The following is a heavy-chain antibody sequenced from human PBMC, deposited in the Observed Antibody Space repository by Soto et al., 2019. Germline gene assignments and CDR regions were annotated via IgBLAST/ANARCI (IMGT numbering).Heavy chain of an antibody. D-gene: IGHD2-2*01. CDR3: ASDAPPDYYYYYGMDV. CDR1: GGSISSSSYY. CDR2: IYYSGST. Sequence: PSETLSLTCTVSGGSISSSSYYWGWIRQPPGKGLEWIGSIYYSGSTYYNPSLKSRVTISVDTSKNQFSLKLSSVTAADTAVYYCASDAPPDYYYYYGMDVWGQGTTVTVS. V-gene: IGHV4-39*01. J-gene: IGHJ6*02.